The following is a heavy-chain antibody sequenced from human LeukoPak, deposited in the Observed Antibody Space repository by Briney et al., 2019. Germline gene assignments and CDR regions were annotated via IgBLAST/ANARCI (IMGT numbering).Heavy chain of an antibody. J-gene: IGHJ5*02. D-gene: IGHD5-18*01. CDR1: GFTFSSYW. V-gene: IGHV3-7*03. CDR3: AKLNGLWLRELTNWFDP. CDR2: IRQDGSQK. Sequence: GGSLRLSCAASGFTFSSYWMSWVRQAPGKGLEWGATIRQDGSQKYYVDSVKGRFTISRDNSKNTLYLQMNSLRAEDTAVYYCAKLNGLWLRELTNWFDPWGQGTLVTVSS.